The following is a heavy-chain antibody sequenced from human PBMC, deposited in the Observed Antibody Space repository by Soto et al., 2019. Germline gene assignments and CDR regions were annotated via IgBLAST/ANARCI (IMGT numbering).Heavy chain of an antibody. J-gene: IGHJ6*02. Sequence: SVKVSCKASGGTFSSYAISWVRQAPGQGLEWMGGIIPIFGTANYAQKFQGRVTITADESTSTAYMELSSLRSEDTAVYYCARGRITGKTRARDYYYGMDVWGQGTTVTVSS. V-gene: IGHV1-69*13. CDR2: IIPIFGTA. D-gene: IGHD1-20*01. CDR1: GGTFSSYA. CDR3: ARGRITGKTRARDYYYGMDV.